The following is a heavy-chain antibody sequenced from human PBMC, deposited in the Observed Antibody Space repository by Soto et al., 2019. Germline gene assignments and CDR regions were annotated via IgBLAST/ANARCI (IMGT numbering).Heavy chain of an antibody. D-gene: IGHD3-3*01. V-gene: IGHV3-21*01. CDR2: ISPSGSYM. CDR1: GFVFHTYS. J-gene: IGHJ4*02. CDR3: ARFGLVTFDC. Sequence: GSLRISFSASGFVFHTYSMGWVRQAPGKGLEWVASISPSGSYMYYGDSLKGRFTVSRDNAKNSLYLQMDSLRADDTAIYYCARFGLVTFDCWGQGTLVTVSS.